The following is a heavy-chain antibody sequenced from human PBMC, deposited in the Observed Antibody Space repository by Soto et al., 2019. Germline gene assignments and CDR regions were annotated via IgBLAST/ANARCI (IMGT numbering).Heavy chain of an antibody. V-gene: IGHV3-9*01. Sequence: EVQLVESGGGLVQPGGSLRVSCGASGFNFDDYVMHWVRQVPGKGLEWVAGISRNGDMIGYADSVKGRFTISRDNAKTSLYLQMNSLGVDDTAVYYCTRGNCGGDCYPLGGWFDPCGHGTLVNVSA. CDR2: ISRNGDMI. D-gene: IGHD2-21*02. CDR3: TRGNCGGDCYPLGGWFDP. J-gene: IGHJ5*02. CDR1: GFNFDDYV.